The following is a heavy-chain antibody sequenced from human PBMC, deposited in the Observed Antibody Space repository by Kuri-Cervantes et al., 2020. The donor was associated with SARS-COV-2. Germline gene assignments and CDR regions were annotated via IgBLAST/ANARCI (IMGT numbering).Heavy chain of an antibody. Sequence: GSLRLSCTVSGGSINDYYWGWIRQPPGKGLEWIGSIYYSGSTYYNPSLKSRVTISVDTSKNQFSLKLSSVTAADTAVYYCARALGTTGDYWGQGTLVTVSS. CDR2: IYYSGST. D-gene: IGHD1-1*01. CDR1: GGSINDYY. J-gene: IGHJ4*02. CDR3: ARALGTTGDY. V-gene: IGHV4-59*05.